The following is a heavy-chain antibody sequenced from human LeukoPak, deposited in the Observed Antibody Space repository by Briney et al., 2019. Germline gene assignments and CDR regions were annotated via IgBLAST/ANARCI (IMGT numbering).Heavy chain of an antibody. Sequence: GGSLRLSCAASGFTFSSYWMSWVRQAPGKGLEWVANIKQDGSEKYYVDSVKGRFTISRDNAKNSLYLQMNSLRAEDTAVYYCARVQSITMVRDLKYDYYYYMDVWGKGTTVTVSS. CDR2: IKQDGSEK. CDR1: GFTFSSYW. V-gene: IGHV3-7*01. CDR3: ARVQSITMVRDLKYDYYYYMDV. J-gene: IGHJ6*03. D-gene: IGHD3-10*01.